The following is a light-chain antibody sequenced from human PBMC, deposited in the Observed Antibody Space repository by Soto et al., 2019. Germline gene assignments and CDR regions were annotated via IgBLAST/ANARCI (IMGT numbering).Light chain of an antibody. V-gene: IGLV2-8*01. CDR2: DVS. J-gene: IGLJ1*01. CDR3: SSYTDRNNLV. Sequence: QSVLTQPASVSGSPGQSITISCTGTSSDIGGYNSVSWYQQHPGKAPKVMIYDVSKRPSGVPDRFSGSKSGNTASLTVSALQAEDEADYYCSSYTDRNNLVFGTGTKLTVL. CDR1: SSDIGGYNS.